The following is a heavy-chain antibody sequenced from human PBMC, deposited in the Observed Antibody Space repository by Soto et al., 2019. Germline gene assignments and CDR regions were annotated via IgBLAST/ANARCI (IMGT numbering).Heavy chain of an antibody. CDR2: IYSGGST. Sequence: PGGSLRLSCAASGFTVSDNYMSWVRQAPGKGLEWVSGIYSGGSTYCTDSVKGRFTISRDNSKNTLYLQMNSLRGEDTAVFYCVRASGSRFFDYWGQGTLVTVSS. D-gene: IGHD1-26*01. CDR1: GFTVSDNY. V-gene: IGHV3-53*01. CDR3: VRASGSRFFDY. J-gene: IGHJ4*02.